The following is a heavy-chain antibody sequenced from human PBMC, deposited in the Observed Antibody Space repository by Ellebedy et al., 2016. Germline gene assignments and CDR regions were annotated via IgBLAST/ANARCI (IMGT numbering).Heavy chain of an antibody. CDR1: GGSFSGYY. CDR3: ARDECSGGSCYPPDAFDI. J-gene: IGHJ3*02. CDR2: INHSGST. D-gene: IGHD2-15*01. V-gene: IGHV4-34*01. Sequence: SETLSLXXAVYGGSFSGYYWSWIRQPPGKGLEWIGEINHSGSTNYNPSLKSRVTISIDTSKNQFSLQLNSVTPEDTAVYYCARDECSGGSCYPPDAFDIWGQGTMVTVSS.